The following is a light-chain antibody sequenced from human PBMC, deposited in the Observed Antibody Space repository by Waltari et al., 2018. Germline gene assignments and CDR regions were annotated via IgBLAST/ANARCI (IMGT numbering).Light chain of an antibody. CDR1: SGSIASNH. Sequence: NFMLTKPHSVSESPGKTVTISCTRSSGSIASNHVQWYQQRPGSSPTTVIYDDNQRPSGVPDRFSGSIDSSSNAASLTISGLKTEDEADYYCQSYDSSNVVFGGGTKLTVL. CDR2: DDN. J-gene: IGLJ2*01. V-gene: IGLV6-57*01. CDR3: QSYDSSNVV.